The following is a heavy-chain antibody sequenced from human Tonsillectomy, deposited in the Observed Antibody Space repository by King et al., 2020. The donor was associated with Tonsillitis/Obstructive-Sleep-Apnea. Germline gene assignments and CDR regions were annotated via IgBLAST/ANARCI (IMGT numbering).Heavy chain of an antibody. J-gene: IGHJ4*02. CDR1: GFSLSTSGVG. CDR2: IYWDDDK. CDR3: AHCSWYRYLDY. Sequence: ITLKESGPTLVKPTQTLTLTCTFSGFSLSTSGVGVGWIRQPPGKALEWLGFIYWDDDKRYSPSLKSRLTITKDTSKNQVVLTMTNMDPVDTATYYCAHCSWYRYLDYWGQGTLVTVSS. D-gene: IGHD6-13*01. V-gene: IGHV2-5*02.